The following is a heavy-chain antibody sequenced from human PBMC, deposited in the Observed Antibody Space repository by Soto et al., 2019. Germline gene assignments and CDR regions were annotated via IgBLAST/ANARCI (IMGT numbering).Heavy chain of an antibody. CDR2: ISSSSSTI. V-gene: IGHV3-48*01. CDR3: ARPYDFWSGYSNYYFDY. D-gene: IGHD3-3*01. Sequence: EVQLVESGGGLVQPGGSLRLSCAASGFTFSSYSMNWVRQAPGKGLEWVSYISSSSSTIYYADSVKGRFTISRDNAQNSLYLQMNSLRAEDTAVYYCARPYDFWSGYSNYYFDYWGQGTLVTVSS. CDR1: GFTFSSYS. J-gene: IGHJ4*02.